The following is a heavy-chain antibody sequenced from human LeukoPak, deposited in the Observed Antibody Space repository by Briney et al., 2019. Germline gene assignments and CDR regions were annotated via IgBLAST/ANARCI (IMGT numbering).Heavy chain of an antibody. J-gene: IGHJ4*02. CDR3: AREVGEWELGDSYHFDY. CDR1: GFTFSSYS. CDR2: ISSSSSYI. Sequence: SGGSLRLSCAASGFTFSSYSMNWVRQAPGKGLEWVSSISSSSSYIYYADSVKGRFTISRDNAKNSLYLQMNSLRAEDTAVYYCAREVGEWELGDSYHFDYWGQGTLVTVSS. V-gene: IGHV3-21*01. D-gene: IGHD1-26*01.